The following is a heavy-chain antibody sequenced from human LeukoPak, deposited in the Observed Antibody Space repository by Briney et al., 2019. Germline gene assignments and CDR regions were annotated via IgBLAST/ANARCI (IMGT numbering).Heavy chain of an antibody. CDR3: ARASDVVWFGERGGAWFDP. CDR1: GGSISSGGYY. CDR2: IYHSGGN. D-gene: IGHD3-10*01. V-gene: IGHV4-30-2*01. Sequence: PSETLSLTCTVSGGSISSGGYYWSWIRQPPGKGLEWIGYIYHSGGNYYNPSLKSRVTMSVDRSKNQFSMKMSSVTAADTAVYYCARASDVVWFGERGGAWFDPWGQGTLVTVSS. J-gene: IGHJ5*02.